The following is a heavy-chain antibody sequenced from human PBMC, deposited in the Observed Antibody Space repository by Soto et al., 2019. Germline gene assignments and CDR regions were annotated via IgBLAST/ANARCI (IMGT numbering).Heavy chain of an antibody. D-gene: IGHD2-2*01. J-gene: IGHJ3*02. CDR1: GFTFSSYS. CDR3: ARVSYCSSTSCYSDAFDI. Sequence: GSLRLSCAASGFTFSSYSMNWVRLAPGKGLEWVSSITSSSSYIYYADSVKGRFTISRDNAKNSLYLQMNSLRAEDTAVYYCARVSYCSSTSCYSDAFDIWGQGTMVTVSS. CDR2: ITSSSSYI. V-gene: IGHV3-21*01.